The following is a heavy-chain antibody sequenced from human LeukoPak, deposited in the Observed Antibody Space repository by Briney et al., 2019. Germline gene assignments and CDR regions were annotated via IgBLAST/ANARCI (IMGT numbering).Heavy chain of an antibody. CDR3: ARGYSYGQRLDY. J-gene: IGHJ4*02. V-gene: IGHV4-34*01. CDR2: INHSGST. CDR1: GGSFSGYY. Sequence: SETLSLTCAVYGGSFSGYYWSWIRQPPGKGLEWIGEINHSGSTNYNPSLKSRVTISVDTSKNQFSLKLSSVTAADTAVYYWARGYSYGQRLDYWGQGTLVTVSS. D-gene: IGHD5-18*01.